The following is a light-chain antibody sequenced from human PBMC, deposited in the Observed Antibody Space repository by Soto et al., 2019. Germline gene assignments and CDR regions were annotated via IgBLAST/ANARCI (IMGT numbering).Light chain of an antibody. CDR3: QAWDSRTVV. CDR2: QDD. J-gene: IGLJ2*01. CDR1: KLGDKY. V-gene: IGLV3-1*01. Sequence: SYELTQPPSVSVSPGQTASISCSGDKLGDKYASWYQQKPGQSPLLVIYQDDKRPSGLPERFSGSNSGNTATLTISGTQAMDEADYYCQAWDSRTVVFGGGTKVTVL.